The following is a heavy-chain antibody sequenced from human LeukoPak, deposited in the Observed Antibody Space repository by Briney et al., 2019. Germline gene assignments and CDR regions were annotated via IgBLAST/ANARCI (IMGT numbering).Heavy chain of an antibody. CDR2: ISSSSSYI. CDR3: ARAFALYSAASGATFDI. D-gene: IGHD1-26*01. J-gene: IGHJ3*02. CDR1: GFTFSSYS. Sequence: GGSLRLSCAASGFTFSSYSMNWVRQAPGKGLEWVSSISSSSSYIYYADSVKGRFTISRDNAKNSLYLQMNSLRAEDTAVYYCARAFALYSAASGATFDIWGHGTVVTVSS. V-gene: IGHV3-21*01.